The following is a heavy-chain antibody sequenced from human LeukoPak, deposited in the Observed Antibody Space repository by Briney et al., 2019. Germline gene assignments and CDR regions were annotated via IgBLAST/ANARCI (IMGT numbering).Heavy chain of an antibody. V-gene: IGHV4-38-2*01. Sequence: SETLSLTCAVSGYSISSGYYWGWIRQPPGKGLEWIGSIYHSGSTYYDPSLKSRVTISVDTSKNQFSLKLSSVTAADTAVYYCARGGLEQWLVPVDWFDPWGQGTLVTVSS. J-gene: IGHJ5*02. CDR3: ARGGLEQWLVPVDWFDP. D-gene: IGHD6-19*01. CDR2: IYHSGST. CDR1: GYSISSGYY.